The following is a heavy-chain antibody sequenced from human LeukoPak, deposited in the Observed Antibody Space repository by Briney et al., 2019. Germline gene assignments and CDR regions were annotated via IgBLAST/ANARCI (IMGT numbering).Heavy chain of an antibody. Sequence: PSETLSLTCAVYGGSFSGYYWSWIRQPPGKGLEWIGEINHSGSTNYNPSFKSRVTISVDTSKNQFSLKLSSVTAADTAVYYCARGRGYGFYWGQGTLVTVSS. D-gene: IGHD5-18*01. CDR3: ARGRGYGFY. V-gene: IGHV4-34*01. CDR2: INHSGST. J-gene: IGHJ4*02. CDR1: GGSFSGYY.